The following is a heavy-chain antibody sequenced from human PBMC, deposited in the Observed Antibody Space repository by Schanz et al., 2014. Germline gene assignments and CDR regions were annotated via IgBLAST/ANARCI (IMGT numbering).Heavy chain of an antibody. CDR3: ARDTTWRLDL. CDR2: VFPNGIT. V-gene: IGHV4-59*10. J-gene: IGHJ2*01. CDR1: GGSFSGYC. D-gene: IGHD1-1*01. Sequence: QVQLQQWGAGLLKPSETLSLTCGVFGGSFSGYCWSWIRQPAGKALEWVGRVFPNGITNYNPSLKSRVTISLDTSKNQFSLTLTSLTAADTAVYYCARDTTWRLDLWGRGTLVTVSS.